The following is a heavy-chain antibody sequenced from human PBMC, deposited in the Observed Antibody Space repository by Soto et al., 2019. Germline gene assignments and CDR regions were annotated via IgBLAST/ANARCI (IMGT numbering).Heavy chain of an antibody. CDR3: AREGASGFGMDV. Sequence: SETLSLTCTVSGGTMRTYYWGWIRQLAGKPLEWIGRIYPSGTTNYNPSLKSRVTLSLDTSKNQFSLNLSSVTAADTAVYYCAREGASGFGMDVWGQGTTVTVSS. J-gene: IGHJ6*02. CDR2: IYPSGTT. V-gene: IGHV4-4*07. D-gene: IGHD1-26*01. CDR1: GGTMRTYY.